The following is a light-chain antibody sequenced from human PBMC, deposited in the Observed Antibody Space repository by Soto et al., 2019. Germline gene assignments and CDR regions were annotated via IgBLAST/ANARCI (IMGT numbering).Light chain of an antibody. Sequence: AIRMTQSPSSLSAYTGYRVTITCRASQGIGSYLAWYQQKPGKAPKILSYAASTLQSGVPSRFRGSGSGTDFTLTISCLKSEDFETYYCQQYYSYPITFGQGTRLEIK. CDR2: AAS. CDR1: QGIGSY. J-gene: IGKJ5*01. V-gene: IGKV1-8*01. CDR3: QQYYSYPIT.